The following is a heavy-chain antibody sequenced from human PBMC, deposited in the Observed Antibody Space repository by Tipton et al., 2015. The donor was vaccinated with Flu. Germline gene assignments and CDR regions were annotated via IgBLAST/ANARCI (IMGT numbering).Heavy chain of an antibody. CDR3: AGGSGWLITD. Sequence: SLRLSCAASGFRFNTFWMNWVRQAPGKGLEWMAIIKQDASEKLYVDSVEGRFTISRDNAKNSLSLQMDSLRGDDTAVYYCAGGSGWLITDWGQGTLVTVSS. V-gene: IGHV3-7*01. J-gene: IGHJ4*02. CDR1: GFRFNTFW. D-gene: IGHD6-19*01. CDR2: IKQDASEK.